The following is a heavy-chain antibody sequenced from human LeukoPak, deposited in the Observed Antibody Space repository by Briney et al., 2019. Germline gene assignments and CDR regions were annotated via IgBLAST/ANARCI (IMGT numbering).Heavy chain of an antibody. V-gene: IGHV4-59*01. Sequence: PSETLSLTCTVSGGSIRSYYWSWIRQPPGKGLEWIGYIYYSGSTNYNPSLKSRVTISVDTSKNQFSLKLSSVTAADTAVYYCASSKYSLDAFDIWGQGTMVTVSS. CDR3: ASSKYSLDAFDI. CDR1: GGSIRSYY. D-gene: IGHD6-6*01. CDR2: IYYSGST. J-gene: IGHJ3*02.